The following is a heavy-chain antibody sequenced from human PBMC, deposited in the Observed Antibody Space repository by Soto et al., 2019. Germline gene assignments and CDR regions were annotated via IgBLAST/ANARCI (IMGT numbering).Heavy chain of an antibody. CDR1: GFTFSSYG. D-gene: IGHD3-10*01. CDR3: AMGWKATMVRGVIGGDWFDP. CDR2: IRYDGSNK. Sequence: QVQLVESGGGVVQPGRSLRLSCAASGFTFSSYGMHWVRQAPGKGLEWVAVIRYDGSNKNYADYVKGRFTISRDNSKKTLNLKMNSLRAEDTAVYYCAMGWKATMVRGVIGGDWFDPWVQGTLVTVFS. V-gene: IGHV3-33*01. J-gene: IGHJ5*02.